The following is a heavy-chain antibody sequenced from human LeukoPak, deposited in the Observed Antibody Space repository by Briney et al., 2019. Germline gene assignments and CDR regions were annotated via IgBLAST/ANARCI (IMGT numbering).Heavy chain of an antibody. CDR2: ISSSSSYI. V-gene: IGHV3-21*01. D-gene: IGHD4-23*01. J-gene: IGHJ4*02. Sequence: GGSLRLSCAASGFTSSSYSMNWVRQAPGKGLEWVSSISSSSSYIYYADSVKGRFTISRDNTKNSLYLQMNSLRAEDTAVYYCARSYGGNSYDYWGQGTLVTVSS. CDR1: GFTSSSYS. CDR3: ARSYGGNSYDY.